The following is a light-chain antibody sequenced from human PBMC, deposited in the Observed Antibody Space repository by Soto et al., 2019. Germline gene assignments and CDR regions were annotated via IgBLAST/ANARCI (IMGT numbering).Light chain of an antibody. CDR1: SSDVGGYNF. Sequence: QSALTQPASVSGSPGQSITISCTGTSSDVGGYNFVSWYQQYPGKAPKLIIFDVSNRPSGVSDRFSGSKSGDTASLTISGLHTEDEADYYCTSYTSSSRPNYVFGTGTKVTVL. V-gene: IGLV2-14*01. J-gene: IGLJ1*01. CDR3: TSYTSSSRPNYV. CDR2: DVS.